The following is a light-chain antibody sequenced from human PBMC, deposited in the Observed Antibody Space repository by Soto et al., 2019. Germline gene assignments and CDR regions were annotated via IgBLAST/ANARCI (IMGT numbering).Light chain of an antibody. CDR3: QQYNNGIALP. CDR2: GAS. V-gene: IGKV3-15*01. Sequence: EIVMTQSPATLSVSPGERATLSCRASQSVSSNLAWYQQKPGQAPRLLIYGASTRATGIPARLSGSRSGQELTLTISSLQSEYFAVYYCQQYNNGIALPVGGGTKV. J-gene: IGKJ4*01. CDR1: QSVSSN.